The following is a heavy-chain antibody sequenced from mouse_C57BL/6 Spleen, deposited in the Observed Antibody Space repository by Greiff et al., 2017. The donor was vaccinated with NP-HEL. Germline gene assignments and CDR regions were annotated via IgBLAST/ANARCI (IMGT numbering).Heavy chain of an antibody. Sequence: QVQLQQSGAELARPGASVKLSCKASGYTFTSYGISWVKQRTGQGLEWIGEIYPRSGNTYYNEKFKGKATLTVDKSSSTAYMGLRSLTSEDSAVYFCARSVNWPYFDYWGQGTTLTVSS. V-gene: IGHV1-81*01. D-gene: IGHD4-1*02. CDR3: ARSVNWPYFDY. CDR2: IYPRSGNT. CDR1: GYTFTSYG. J-gene: IGHJ2*01.